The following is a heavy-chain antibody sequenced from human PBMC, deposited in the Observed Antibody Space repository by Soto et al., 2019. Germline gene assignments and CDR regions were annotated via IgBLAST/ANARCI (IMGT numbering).Heavy chain of an antibody. J-gene: IGHJ4*02. Sequence: LSLTCTVSGGSISSGGYYWSWIRQHPGKGLEWIGYIYYSGSTYYNPSLKSRVTISVDTSKNQFSLKLSSVTAADTAVYYCARGVVVVVPAAIRRYFDYWGQGTLVTVSS. V-gene: IGHV4-31*03. CDR2: IYYSGST. CDR1: GGSISSGGYY. D-gene: IGHD2-2*01. CDR3: ARGVVVVVPAAIRRYFDY.